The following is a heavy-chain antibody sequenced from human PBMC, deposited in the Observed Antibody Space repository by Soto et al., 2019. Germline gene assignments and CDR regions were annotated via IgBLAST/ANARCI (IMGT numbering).Heavy chain of an antibody. J-gene: IGHJ5*02. CDR3: SKNGTTWFAA. D-gene: IGHD1-1*01. Sequence: ASVKVSCKTSGYSFYNSGISWVWQAPGQGLEWMGWISVYSGYAHYAQKFQGRVIMTADTFTSTSYMELRGLRSDDTAMYYCSKNGTTWFAAWGQGTLVTVSS. CDR2: ISVYSGYA. V-gene: IGHV1-18*01. CDR1: GYSFYNSG.